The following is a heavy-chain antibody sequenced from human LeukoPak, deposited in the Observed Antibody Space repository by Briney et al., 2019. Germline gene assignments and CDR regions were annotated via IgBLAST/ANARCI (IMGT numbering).Heavy chain of an antibody. CDR1: GYTFTSYY. CDR3: ARGPQYYYDSSGCYYDTRFDP. V-gene: IGHV1-46*01. CDR2: INPSGGST. D-gene: IGHD3-22*01. Sequence: ASVKVSCKASGYTFTSYYMHWVRQAPGQGLEWMGIINPSGGSTSYAQKFQGRVTMTRDTSTSTVYMELSSLRSEDTAVYYCARGPQYYYDSSGCYYDTRFDPWGQGTLVTVSS. J-gene: IGHJ5*02.